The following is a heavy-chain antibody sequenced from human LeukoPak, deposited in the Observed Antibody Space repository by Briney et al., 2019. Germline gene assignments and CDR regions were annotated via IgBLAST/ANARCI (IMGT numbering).Heavy chain of an antibody. CDR1: GFTFSSYS. J-gene: IGHJ6*02. D-gene: IGHD2-21*02. CDR3: ARVVYCGGDCYSGGMDV. CDR2: ISSSSSYI. V-gene: IGHV3-21*01. Sequence: PGGSLRLSCAASGFTFSSYSMNWVRQAPGKGLEWVSSISSSSSYIYYADSVKGRFTISRDNAKNSLYLQMNSLGAEDTAVYYCARVVYCGGDCYSGGMDVWGQGTTVTVSS.